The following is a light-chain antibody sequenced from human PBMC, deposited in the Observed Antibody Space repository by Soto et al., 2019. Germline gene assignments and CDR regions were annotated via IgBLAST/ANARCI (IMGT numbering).Light chain of an antibody. CDR1: QTISSY. V-gene: IGKV1-39*01. J-gene: IGKJ2*01. Sequence: DIQMTQSPSSLSASVGDRVTITCRASQTISSYLNWYQHKPRKAPKLLIYAASSLQSGVPSRFSGSGSGTDFTLTLSSLQPEGFANYFCQQGHGIPYPFGQGTKLEIK. CDR2: AAS. CDR3: QQGHGIPYP.